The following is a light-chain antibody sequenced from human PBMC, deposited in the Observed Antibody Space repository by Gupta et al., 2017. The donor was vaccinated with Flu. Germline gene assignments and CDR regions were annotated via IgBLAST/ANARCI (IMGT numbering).Light chain of an antibody. J-gene: IGKJ5*01. V-gene: IGKV3-15*01. CDR2: GAS. Sequence: EIVMTQSPDTLSVSPVERATLSCRASQSISSNLAWYQHKPGRAPRLLIYGASTRATGIADRFSGSGSGTEFTLTISSRESEDFAVYYCQQYDDWPPITFGQGTQLEIK. CDR1: QSISSN. CDR3: QQYDDWPPIT.